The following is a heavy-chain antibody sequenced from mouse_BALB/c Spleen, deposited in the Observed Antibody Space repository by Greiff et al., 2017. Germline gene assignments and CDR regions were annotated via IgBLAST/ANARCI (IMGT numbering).Heavy chain of an antibody. CDR2: ILPGSGST. Sequence: VQLQQSGAELMKPGASVKISCKATGYTFSSYWIEWVKQRPGHGLEWIGEILPGSGSTNYNEKFKGKATFTADTSSNTAYMQLSSLTSEDSAVYYCARTVYYYAMDYWGQGTSVTVSS. D-gene: IGHD1-1*01. V-gene: IGHV1-9*01. CDR1: GYTFSSYW. CDR3: ARTVYYYAMDY. J-gene: IGHJ4*01.